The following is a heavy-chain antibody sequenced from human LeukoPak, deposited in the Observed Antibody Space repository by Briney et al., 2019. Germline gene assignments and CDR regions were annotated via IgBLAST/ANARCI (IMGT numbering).Heavy chain of an antibody. CDR1: GHTFTRYD. Sequence: ASVKVSCKASGHTFTRYDINWVRQATGQGLEWMGWMNPNSGNTGYAQKFQGRVTMTRNTSISTAYMELSGLRSEDTAVYYCARVGTIRGGWFDPWGQGTLVTVSS. J-gene: IGHJ5*02. V-gene: IGHV1-8*01. D-gene: IGHD3-9*01. CDR2: MNPNSGNT. CDR3: ARVGTIRGGWFDP.